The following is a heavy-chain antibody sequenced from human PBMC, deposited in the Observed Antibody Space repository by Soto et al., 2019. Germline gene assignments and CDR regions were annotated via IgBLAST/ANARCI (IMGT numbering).Heavy chain of an antibody. V-gene: IGHV5-10-1*01. D-gene: IGHD4-17*01. CDR1: GHRFTTYW. Sequence: RESLKISCKTSGHRFTTYWISWVRQMPGKGLEYMGKINPTDSETNYSPSFEGHVTFSVDRSTSTAYVRWNSLKASDTAMYYCASPTMTSTSFYYAMDVWGQGTTVTVSS. CDR3: ASPTMTSTSFYYAMDV. CDR2: INPTDSET. J-gene: IGHJ6*02.